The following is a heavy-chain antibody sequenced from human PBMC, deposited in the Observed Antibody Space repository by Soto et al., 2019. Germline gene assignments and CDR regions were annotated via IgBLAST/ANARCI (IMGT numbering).Heavy chain of an antibody. CDR3: ARGGGRTGGYYYMDV. CDR2: MNPNSGNT. CDR1: GYTFTSYD. V-gene: IGHV1-8*01. D-gene: IGHD2-8*02. J-gene: IGHJ6*03. Sequence: ASVKVSCKASGYTFTSYDINWVRQATGQGLEWMGWMNPNSGNTGYAQKFQGRVTMTRNTSISTAYMERSSLRSEDTAVYYCARGGGRTGGYYYMDVWGKGTTVTVSS.